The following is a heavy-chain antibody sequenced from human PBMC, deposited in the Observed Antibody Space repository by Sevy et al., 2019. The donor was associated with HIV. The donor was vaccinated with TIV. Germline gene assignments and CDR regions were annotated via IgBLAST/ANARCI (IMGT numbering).Heavy chain of an antibody. CDR3: ARHPANSNEFEY. CDR1: GGSIISSTYY. CDR2: IHHTGKT. D-gene: IGHD2-21*01. V-gene: IGHV4-39*01. Sequence: SETLSLTCTVSGGSIISSTYYWDWIRQPPGKGLEWIGNIHHTGKTYYIPSHRSRVIMSVDTSKNQFSLNLNSVTAADTAVYYCARHPANSNEFEYWGRGTLVTVSS. J-gene: IGHJ4*02.